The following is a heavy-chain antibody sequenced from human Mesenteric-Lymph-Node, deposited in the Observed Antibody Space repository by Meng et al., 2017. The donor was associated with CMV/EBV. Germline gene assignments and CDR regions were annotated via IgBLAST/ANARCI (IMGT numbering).Heavy chain of an antibody. D-gene: IGHD3-22*01. CDR3: ARDGDYYDSSGYNPFDY. J-gene: IGHJ4*02. CDR1: DRSISSSSYY. V-gene: IGHV4-39*07. Sequence: QLQLLESGPGRWKTLVRLSLPCNVGDRSISSSSYYWGWIRQPPGKGLEWSGSIYYSGSTYYNPSLKSRVTISVDTSKNQFSLKLSSVTAAYTAVYYCARDGDYYDSSGYNPFDYWGQGTLVTVSS. CDR2: IYYSGST.